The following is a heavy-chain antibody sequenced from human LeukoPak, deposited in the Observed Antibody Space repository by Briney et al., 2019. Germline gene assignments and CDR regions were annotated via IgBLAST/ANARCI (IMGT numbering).Heavy chain of an antibody. CDR3: AKDRDRNFDY. CDR2: ISGSGGST. D-gene: IGHD3-10*01. CDR1: GFTFSSYA. Sequence: GGSLILSCAASGFTFSSYAMSWVRQAPGKGLEWVSAISGSGGSTYYADSVKGRFTVSRDNSKNTLYLQMNSLRAEDTAVYYCAKDRDRNFDYWGQGTLVTVSS. V-gene: IGHV3-23*01. J-gene: IGHJ4*02.